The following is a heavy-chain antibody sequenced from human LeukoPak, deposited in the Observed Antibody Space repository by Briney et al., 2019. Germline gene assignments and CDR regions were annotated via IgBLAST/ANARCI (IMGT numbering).Heavy chain of an antibody. J-gene: IGHJ4*02. D-gene: IGHD3-10*01. Sequence: GGSLRLSCAASGFTFSSHGMHWARQAPGKGLEWVAVISYDGSKKCYVDSVKGRFIISRDNSRDTVYLQVNSLRAEDTAVYYCARDISGSYSVDYWGQGTLVTVSS. CDR3: ARDISGSYSVDY. CDR2: ISYDGSKK. V-gene: IGHV3-30-3*01. CDR1: GFTFSSHG.